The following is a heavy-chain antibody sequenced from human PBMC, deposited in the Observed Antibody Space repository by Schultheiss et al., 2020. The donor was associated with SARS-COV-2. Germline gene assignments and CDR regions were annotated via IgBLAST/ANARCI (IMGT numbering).Heavy chain of an antibody. CDR2: IWYDGSNK. CDR3: ARDLNRRYCSSTSCPAGGMDV. V-gene: IGHV3-33*01. Sequence: GGSLRLSCAASGFTFSSYGMHWVRQAPGKGLEWVAVIWYDGSNKYYADSVKGRFTISRDNSKNTLYLQMNSLRAEDTAVYYCARDLNRRYCSSTSCPAGGMDVWGQGTTVTVSS. CDR1: GFTFSSYG. D-gene: IGHD2-2*01. J-gene: IGHJ6*02.